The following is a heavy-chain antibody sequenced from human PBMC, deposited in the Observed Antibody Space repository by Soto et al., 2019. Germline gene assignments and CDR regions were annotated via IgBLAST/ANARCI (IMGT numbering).Heavy chain of an antibody. J-gene: IGHJ5*02. D-gene: IGHD1-26*01. CDR2: IFYSGST. CDR3: ARWDGRWFDP. CDR1: GGSIRSGEHY. V-gene: IGHV4-30-4*08. Sequence: QVQLQESGPGLVKPSQTLSLTCTVSGGSIRSGEHYWSWIRQPPGKGLEWIGYIFYSGSTHYNPSLKSRVSVLVDTRKNQFSLKLNSVTAAATAVYYCARWDGRWFDPWGQGTLVTVSS.